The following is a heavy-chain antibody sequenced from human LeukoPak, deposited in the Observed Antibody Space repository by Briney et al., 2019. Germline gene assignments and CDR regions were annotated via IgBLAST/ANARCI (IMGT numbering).Heavy chain of an antibody. Sequence: GGSLRLSCAASGFAFSTYVMSWVRQAPGKGLEWASGISGSSDNTYYADSVKGRFIISRDNSKNTLYLQMSSLRAEDTAVYYCAKDSENSYTYYFDYWGQGTLVTVSS. J-gene: IGHJ4*02. CDR1: GFAFSTYV. D-gene: IGHD3-16*01. CDR2: ISGSSDNT. V-gene: IGHV3-23*01. CDR3: AKDSENSYTYYFDY.